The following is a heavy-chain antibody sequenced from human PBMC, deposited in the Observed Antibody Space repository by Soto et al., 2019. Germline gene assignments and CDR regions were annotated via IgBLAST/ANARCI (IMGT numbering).Heavy chain of an antibody. D-gene: IGHD6-13*01. CDR1: GGSISSSSYY. V-gene: IGHV4-39*01. Sequence: SETLSLTCTVSGGSISSSSYYWGWIRQPPGKGLEWIGSIYYSGSTYYNPSLKSRVTISVDTSKNQFSLKLSSVTAADTAVYYCASPADSSSWYGDYYYYGMDVWGQGTTVTVSS. CDR2: IYYSGST. J-gene: IGHJ6*02. CDR3: ASPADSSSWYGDYYYYGMDV.